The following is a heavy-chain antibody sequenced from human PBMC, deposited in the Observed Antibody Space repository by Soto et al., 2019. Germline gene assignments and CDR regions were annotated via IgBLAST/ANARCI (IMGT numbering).Heavy chain of an antibody. CDR1: GFTFSDAW. CDR2: IKSKTDGGTT. Sequence: GGSLRLSCAASGFTFSDAWINWVRQAPGKGLEWVGRIKSKTDGGTTDYAAPVKGRFTISRDDSKNTLYLQMNSLKTEDTAVYYCTTGMGYNPGFDYWGQGTPVTVSS. D-gene: IGHD1-1*01. J-gene: IGHJ4*02. V-gene: IGHV3-15*07. CDR3: TTGMGYNPGFDY.